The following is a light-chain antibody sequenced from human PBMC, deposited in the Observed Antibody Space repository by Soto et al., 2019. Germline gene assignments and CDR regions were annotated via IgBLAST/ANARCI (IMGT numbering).Light chain of an antibody. Sequence: EVVLTRSPGTRSLSPLEVGTLSVMASQTVTSNYLAWYQQKPGQAPRLLIYGASSRATDIPHRFSGSGSGTDFTLTISRLEPEDFALYYCQQYLSLPVTFGQGTRLEIK. CDR1: QTVTSNY. CDR2: GAS. J-gene: IGKJ5*01. CDR3: QQYLSLPVT. V-gene: IGKV3-20*01.